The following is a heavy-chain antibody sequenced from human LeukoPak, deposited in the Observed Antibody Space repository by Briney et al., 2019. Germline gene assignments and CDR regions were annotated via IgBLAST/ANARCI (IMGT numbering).Heavy chain of an antibody. CDR1: GFTFSNFA. Sequence: GGSLRLSCAASGFTFSNFAMSWVRQAPGKGLEWVSTVSGSGDNTYYADPVKGRFTISRDNFKSTLYLQMNSLRADDTAVYFCAQKPATYGMDVWGQGTTVTVSS. CDR2: VSGSGDNT. CDR3: AQKPATYGMDV. D-gene: IGHD1-26*01. J-gene: IGHJ6*02. V-gene: IGHV3-23*01.